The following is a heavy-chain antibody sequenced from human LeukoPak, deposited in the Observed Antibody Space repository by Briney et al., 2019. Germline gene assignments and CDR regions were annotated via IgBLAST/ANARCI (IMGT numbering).Heavy chain of an antibody. V-gene: IGHV3-30*18. CDR1: GFPFSSYA. CDR3: AKDRCSSTSCTGWFDP. D-gene: IGHD2-2*01. J-gene: IGHJ5*02. Sequence: GGSLRLSCGASGFPFSSYAMHWVRQAPGKGLEWVSVKSYDGSNEYYVDSLKGRFTISRDNSKNTLYLQMNSLRPEDTAVYYCAKDRCSSTSCTGWFDPWGQGALVTVSS. CDR2: KSYDGSNE.